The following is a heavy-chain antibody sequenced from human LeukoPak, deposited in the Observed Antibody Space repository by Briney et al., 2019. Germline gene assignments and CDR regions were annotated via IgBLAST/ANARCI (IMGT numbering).Heavy chain of an antibody. Sequence: ASVKVSCKASGYTFTTYGISWVRQAPGQGLEWMGWIDAYNGNTNYAQNLQGRATMTTDTSTSTAYMELRSLRSDDTAVYYCARAGSYYYMDVWGKGTTVTVCS. CDR2: IDAYNGNT. CDR1: GYTFTTYG. CDR3: ARAGSYYYMDV. D-gene: IGHD1-1*01. J-gene: IGHJ6*03. V-gene: IGHV1-18*01.